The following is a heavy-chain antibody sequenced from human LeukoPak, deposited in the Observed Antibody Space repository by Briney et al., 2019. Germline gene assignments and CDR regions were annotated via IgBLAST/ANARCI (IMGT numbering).Heavy chain of an antibody. D-gene: IGHD2-2*01. J-gene: IGHJ4*02. CDR3: ARAPITSPFYFDS. Sequence: KAGGSLRLSCAASGFTFSSYSMNWVRQAPGKGLEWVSSISSSSSYIYYADSVKGRFTISRDNAKNSLYLQMDSLRAEDTALYYCARAPITSPFYFDSWGQGTLVTVSS. V-gene: IGHV3-21*04. CDR1: GFTFSSYS. CDR2: ISSSSSYI.